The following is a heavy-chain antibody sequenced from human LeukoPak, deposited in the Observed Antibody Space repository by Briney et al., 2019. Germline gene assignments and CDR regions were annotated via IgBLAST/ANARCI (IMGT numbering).Heavy chain of an antibody. J-gene: IGHJ4*02. CDR1: GFTLSSYA. D-gene: IGHD6-25*01. CDR3: AKSGNTETVDY. V-gene: IGHV3-23*01. CDR2: VRDSDGRT. Sequence: GGSLRLSCAASGFTLSSYAMSWVRQTPGKGLECVSTVRDSDGRTYYADSVEGRFTVSRDNSTNTLYLQMNSLRAGDTAIYYCAKSGNTETVDYWGQGTLVTVSS.